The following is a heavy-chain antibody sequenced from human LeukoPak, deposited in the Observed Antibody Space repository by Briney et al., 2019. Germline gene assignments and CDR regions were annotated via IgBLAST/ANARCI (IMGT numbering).Heavy chain of an antibody. V-gene: IGHV3-9*01. CDR1: GFTFDDCA. CDR2: ISWNNGVI. Sequence: PGGSLRLSCAASGFTFDDCAIHWVRQAPGKGLEWVSGISWNNGVIAYADSVKGRFTISRDNAKNSLYLQMNSLRAEDTALYYCAKDIVGATPYYFDYWGQGTLVTVSS. J-gene: IGHJ4*02. D-gene: IGHD1-26*01. CDR3: AKDIVGATPYYFDY.